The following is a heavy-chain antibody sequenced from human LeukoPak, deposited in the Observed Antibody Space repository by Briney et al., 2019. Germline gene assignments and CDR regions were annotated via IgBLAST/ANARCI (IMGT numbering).Heavy chain of an antibody. V-gene: IGHV3-11*01. J-gene: IGHJ6*02. CDR1: GFTFSDYD. CDR2: ISSSGSTI. CDR3: ARDLTTARGLSGYYYGMDV. D-gene: IGHD3-10*01. Sequence: GGSLRLSCAASGFTFSDYDMNWIRQGPGKGLEWVSYISSSGSTIYYADSVKGRFTISRDNAKNSLYLQMNSLRAEDTAVYYCARDLTTARGLSGYYYGMDVWGQGTTVTVSS.